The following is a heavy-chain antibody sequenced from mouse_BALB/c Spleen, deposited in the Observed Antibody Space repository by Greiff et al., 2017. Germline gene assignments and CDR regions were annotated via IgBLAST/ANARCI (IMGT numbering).Heavy chain of an antibody. J-gene: IGHJ4*01. CDR2: ISSGGST. CDR3: ARAPVVAPYAMDY. CDR1: GFTFSSYA. D-gene: IGHD1-1*01. Sequence: EVQLQESGGGLVKPGGSLKLSCAASGFTFSSYAMSWVRQTPEKRLEWVASISSGGSTYYPDSVKGRFTISRDNARNILYLQMSSLRSEDTAMYYCARAPVVAPYAMDYWGQGTSVTVSS. V-gene: IGHV5-6-5*01.